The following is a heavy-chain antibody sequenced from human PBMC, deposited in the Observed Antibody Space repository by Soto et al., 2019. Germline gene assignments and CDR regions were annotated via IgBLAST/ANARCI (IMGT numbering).Heavy chain of an antibody. CDR2: IYWDDDK. Sequence: QITLKESGPTLVKPTQTLTLTCTFSGFSLSTRGVGVGWIRQPPGKALEWLALIYWDDDKRYSPSLKSRPTIPEDTSKIQVVLTMTNMDPVDTATYYCAHGQYGSRTYTDWFDPWGQGTLVTVSS. J-gene: IGHJ5*02. V-gene: IGHV2-5*02. CDR1: GFSLSTRGVG. D-gene: IGHD3-10*01. CDR3: AHGQYGSRTYTDWFDP.